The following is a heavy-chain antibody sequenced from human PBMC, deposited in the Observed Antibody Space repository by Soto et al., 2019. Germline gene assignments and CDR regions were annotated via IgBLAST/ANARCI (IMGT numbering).Heavy chain of an antibody. D-gene: IGHD3-22*01. CDR1: GFTFSGYG. Sequence: GGSLRPSCTAPGFTFSGYGMHWVRQAPGKGLEGVAVISYDGRTKYYADSVKGRFTISRDNSKTTLDLQMNSLRAEDTVVYYCAKPGPTYYYDSSGYYYDYWGQGTLVTVSS. CDR3: AKPGPTYYYDSSGYYYDY. V-gene: IGHV3-30*18. CDR2: ISYDGRTK. J-gene: IGHJ4*02.